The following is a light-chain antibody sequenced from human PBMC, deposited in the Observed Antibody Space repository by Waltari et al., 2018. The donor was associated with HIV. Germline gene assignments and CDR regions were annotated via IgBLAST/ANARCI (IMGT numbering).Light chain of an antibody. Sequence: IQMTQSPSSLSASVGDRVTITCRASQSINSYLNWYQQKPRKAPKLLIYGASSLQSGVQSRFSGSGSGTHFTLTISSLPPEDFETYYCQQSYSIPLTFGRGTTVGI. CDR3: QQSYSIPLT. V-gene: IGKV1-39*01. CDR1: QSINSY. CDR2: GAS. J-gene: IGKJ4*01.